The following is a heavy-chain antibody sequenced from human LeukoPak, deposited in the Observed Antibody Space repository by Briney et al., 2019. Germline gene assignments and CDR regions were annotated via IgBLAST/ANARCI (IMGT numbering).Heavy chain of an antibody. CDR2: ISGSGGDT. V-gene: IGHV3-23*01. J-gene: IGHJ4*02. Sequence: PGGSLRLSCAASGFTFSSYAMSWVRQAPGKGLVWVSAISGSGGDTYYADSVKGRSTISRDNSKNTLYLQMNSLRAEDTALYYCAKGGLRYFDSWGQGTLVTVSS. CDR3: AKGGLRYFDS. CDR1: GFTFSSYA. D-gene: IGHD3-9*01.